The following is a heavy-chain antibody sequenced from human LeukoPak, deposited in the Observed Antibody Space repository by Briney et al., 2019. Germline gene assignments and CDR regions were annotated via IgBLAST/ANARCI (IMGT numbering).Heavy chain of an antibody. CDR2: IWYDGSNK. V-gene: IGHV3-33*01. CDR1: GFTFSSYG. J-gene: IGHJ4*02. D-gene: IGHD3-10*01. CDR3: ARDFGEMAPPDY. Sequence: GRSLRLSCAASGFTFSSYGMPWVRQAPGKGLEWVAVIWYDGSNKYYADSVKGRFTISRDNSKNTLYLQMNSLRAEDTAVYYCARDFGEMAPPDYWGQGTLVTVSS.